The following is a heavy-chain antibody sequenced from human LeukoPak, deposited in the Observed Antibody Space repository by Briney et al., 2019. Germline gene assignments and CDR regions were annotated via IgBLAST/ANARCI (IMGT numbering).Heavy chain of an antibody. CDR2: INPNSGGT. J-gene: IGHJ3*02. D-gene: IGHD1-20*01. Sequence: GASVKVSCKASVHTFTGYYMHWVRQAPGQGLEWMGWINPNSGGTNYAQKFQGWVTMTRDTSISTAYMELSRLRSDDSAVYYCARGGITGTTRGPTRLNDAFDIWGQGTMVTVSS. CDR1: VHTFTGYY. CDR3: ARGGITGTTRGPTRLNDAFDI. V-gene: IGHV1-2*04.